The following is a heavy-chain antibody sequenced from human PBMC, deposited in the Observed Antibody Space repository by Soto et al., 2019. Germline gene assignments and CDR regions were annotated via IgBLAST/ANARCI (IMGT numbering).Heavy chain of an antibody. CDR3: ARGLPPPVYGDPPYYFDY. D-gene: IGHD4-17*01. CDR2: ISSSSSTI. Sequence: HPGGSLRLSCAASGFTFSSYSMNWVRQAPGKGLEWVSYISSSSSTIYYADSVKGRFTISRDNAKNSLYLQMNSLRAEDTAVYYCARGLPPPVYGDPPYYFDYWGQGTLVTVSS. CDR1: GFTFSSYS. V-gene: IGHV3-48*01. J-gene: IGHJ4*02.